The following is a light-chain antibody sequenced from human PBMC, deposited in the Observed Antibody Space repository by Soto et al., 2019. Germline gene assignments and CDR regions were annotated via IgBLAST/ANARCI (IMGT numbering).Light chain of an antibody. J-gene: IGLJ3*02. V-gene: IGLV2-8*01. Sequence: QSALTQPPSASGSPGQSVTISCTGTSSDVGGYNYVSWYQQHPGKAPKLMIYEVSKRPSGVPDRFSGSKSGNTASLTVSGLQAEDEADYYCAAWDHSLNGREVFGGGTKLTVL. CDR1: SSDVGGYNY. CDR3: AAWDHSLNGREV. CDR2: EVS.